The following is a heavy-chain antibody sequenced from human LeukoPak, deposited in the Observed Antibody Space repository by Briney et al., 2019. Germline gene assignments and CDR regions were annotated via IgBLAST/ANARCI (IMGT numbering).Heavy chain of an antibody. Sequence: ASVKVSCKASGGTFSSYAISWVRQAPGQVLEWMGAIIPIFGTANYAQKFQGRVTITADESTSTAYMELSSLRSDDTAVYYCARVRYSYGPKIYYYYYMDVWGKGTTVTVSS. CDR1: GGTFSSYA. CDR3: ARVRYSYGPKIYYYYYMDV. CDR2: IIPIFGTA. J-gene: IGHJ6*03. D-gene: IGHD5-18*01. V-gene: IGHV1-69*13.